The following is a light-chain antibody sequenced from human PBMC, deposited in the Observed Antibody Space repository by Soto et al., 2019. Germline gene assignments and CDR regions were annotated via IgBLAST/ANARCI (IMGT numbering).Light chain of an antibody. CDR1: SSDIGSYNY. CDR3: SSYTSIITVV. CDR2: DVN. J-gene: IGLJ2*01. Sequence: QSALTQPASVSGSPGQSITISCTGTSSDIGSYNYVAWYQQFPGKTPKLLIYDVNNRPSGVSDRFSGSKSGNTASLTISGLQTEDKADYYCSSYTSIITVVFGGGTKLTVL. V-gene: IGLV2-14*03.